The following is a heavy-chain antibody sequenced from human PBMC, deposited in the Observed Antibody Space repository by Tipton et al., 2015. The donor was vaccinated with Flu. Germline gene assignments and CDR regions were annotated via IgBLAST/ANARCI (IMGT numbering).Heavy chain of an antibody. CDR1: GGSISSYY. CDR2: IYYSGST. J-gene: IGHJ6*02. Sequence: TLSLTCTVSGGSISSYYWSWIRQPPGKGLEWIGYIYYSGSTNYNPSLKSRVTISVDTSKNQFSLKLSSVTAADTAAYYCARVGGSSYYYYGMDVWGQGTTVTVSS. CDR3: ARVGGSSYYYYGMDV. D-gene: IGHD1-26*01. V-gene: IGHV4-59*01.